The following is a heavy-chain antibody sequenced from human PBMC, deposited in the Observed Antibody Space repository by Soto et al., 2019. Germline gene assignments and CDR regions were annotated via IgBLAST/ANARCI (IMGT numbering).Heavy chain of an antibody. D-gene: IGHD2-8*02. CDR3: TGEVASGY. V-gene: IGHV3-30*03. J-gene: IGHJ4*02. Sequence: QVQLVESGGGVVQPERSLRLSCAASGFTVSSYGMHWVRQAPGKGLEWVAVISRDGGTKYYADSVMGRFTISRDNSRNTLFLEMNSLRGDDMAVYYCTGEVASGYWGQGTLVTVSS. CDR1: GFTVSSYG. CDR2: ISRDGGTK.